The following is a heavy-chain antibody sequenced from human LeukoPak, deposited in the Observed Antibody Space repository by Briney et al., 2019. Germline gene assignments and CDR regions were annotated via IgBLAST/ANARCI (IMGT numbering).Heavy chain of an antibody. Sequence: GGSLRLSCAASGFTFSSYNMNWVRQAPGKGLEWVSYISSTSTTIYYADSVKGRFTISRDNAKNSLYLQMNSQRAEDTAVYYCASRRLRLGELSLYFEYWGQGSLVTVSS. CDR1: GFTFSSYN. D-gene: IGHD3-16*02. J-gene: IGHJ4*02. CDR2: ISSTSTTI. V-gene: IGHV3-48*04. CDR3: ASRRLRLGELSLYFEY.